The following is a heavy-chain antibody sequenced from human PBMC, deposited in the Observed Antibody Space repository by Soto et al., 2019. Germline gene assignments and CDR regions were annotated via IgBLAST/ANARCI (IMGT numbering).Heavy chain of an antibody. J-gene: IGHJ2*01. D-gene: IGHD2-8*01. CDR1: GFTFSSYD. Sequence: EVQLVESGGGLVQPGGSLRLSCAASGFTFSSYDMHWVRQATGKGLEWVSAIGTAGDTYYPGSVKGRFTISRENAKNSLYLQMNSLRAGDTAVYYCARDWGSYSRCSYWYFDLWGRGTLVTVSS. V-gene: IGHV3-13*01. CDR2: IGTAGDT. CDR3: ARDWGSYSRCSYWYFDL.